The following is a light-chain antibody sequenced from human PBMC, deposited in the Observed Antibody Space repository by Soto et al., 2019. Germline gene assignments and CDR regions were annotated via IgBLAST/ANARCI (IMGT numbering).Light chain of an antibody. Sequence: DIVLTQSPDSLAVSLGERATINCKSSQNILFNSDNKNYFAWYQQKPGQPPKLLIYWASTRESGVPDRFSGSGSGTDFTLTISSLQAEDVAVYYCQQYYSTPPTFSQGTRLEIK. V-gene: IGKV4-1*01. J-gene: IGKJ5*01. CDR2: WAS. CDR3: QQYYSTPPT. CDR1: QNILFNSDNKNY.